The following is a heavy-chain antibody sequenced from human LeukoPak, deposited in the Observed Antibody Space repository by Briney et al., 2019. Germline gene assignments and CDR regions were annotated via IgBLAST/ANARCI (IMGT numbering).Heavy chain of an antibody. D-gene: IGHD3-10*01. CDR1: GFTFNHYY. V-gene: IGHV3-11*06. CDR3: ARSVRGKTFDAFDV. Sequence: GGSLRLSCAASGFTFNHYYMTWIRQAPGKGLEWVSYISSSSSYTNYADSVKGRFTISRDNAKNSLYLQMNSLRDEDTAVFYCARSVRGKTFDAFDVWGQGTMVTVSS. CDR2: ISSSSSYT. J-gene: IGHJ3*01.